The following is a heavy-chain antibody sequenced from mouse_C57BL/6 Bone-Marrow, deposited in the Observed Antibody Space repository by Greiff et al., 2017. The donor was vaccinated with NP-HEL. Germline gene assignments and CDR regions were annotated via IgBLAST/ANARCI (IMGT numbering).Heavy chain of an antibody. CDR3: ARYFDV. Sequence: EVQLQQSGPVLVKPGASVKMSCKASGYTFTDYYMNWVKQSHGKSLEWIGYIYPRDGSTKYNEKFKGKATLTADKSSSTAYMQLNSLTSEDSAVYFCARYFDVWGTGTTVTVSS. J-gene: IGHJ1*03. V-gene: IGHV1-19*01. CDR2: IYPRDGST. CDR1: GYTFTDYY.